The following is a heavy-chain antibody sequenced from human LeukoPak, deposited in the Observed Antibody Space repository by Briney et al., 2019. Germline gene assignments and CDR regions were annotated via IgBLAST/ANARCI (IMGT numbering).Heavy chain of an antibody. CDR2: INHSGST. J-gene: IGHJ4*02. Sequence: PSETLSLTCAVYGGSFSGYYWSWIRQPPGKGLEWIGEINHSGSTNYNPSLKSRVTISVDTSKNQFSLKLSSVTAADTAVYYCARQRYYDILTGSRRRLYLDYWGQGTLVTVSS. D-gene: IGHD3-9*01. V-gene: IGHV4-34*01. CDR3: ARQRYYDILTGSRRRLYLDY. CDR1: GGSFSGYY.